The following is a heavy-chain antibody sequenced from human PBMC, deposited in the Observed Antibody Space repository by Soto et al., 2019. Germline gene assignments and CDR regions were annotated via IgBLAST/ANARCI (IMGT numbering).Heavy chain of an antibody. D-gene: IGHD2-8*01. CDR2: LKRDGRER. V-gene: IGHV3-7*03. Sequence: DVHLVESGGALVQPGGSLRLSCAASGFTFGDYWMTWVRQAPGKGLEWVANLKRDGRERYCVDSVKGRFSVSRDNAKNSLYLQMNNLRPEDTAVYYCARDVYEILGRVVRRLDSWGQGTLVTVSS. CDR3: ARDVYEILGRVVRRLDS. J-gene: IGHJ4*02. CDR1: GFTFGDYW.